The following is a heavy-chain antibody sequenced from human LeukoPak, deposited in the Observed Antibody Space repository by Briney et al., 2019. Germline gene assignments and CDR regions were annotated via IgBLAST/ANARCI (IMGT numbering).Heavy chain of an antibody. CDR3: ATCYNFWSGYCFDY. Sequence: GGSLRLSCATSGFTFSNYGMYWVRQAPGKGLEWVAVIWYDGSNIHYGDSVKGRFTISRDNSMNTLYLQMNSLRAEDTAVYYCATCYNFWSGYCFDYWGQGTLVTVSS. CDR2: IWYDGSNI. V-gene: IGHV3-33*01. CDR1: GFTFSNYG. J-gene: IGHJ4*02. D-gene: IGHD3-3*01.